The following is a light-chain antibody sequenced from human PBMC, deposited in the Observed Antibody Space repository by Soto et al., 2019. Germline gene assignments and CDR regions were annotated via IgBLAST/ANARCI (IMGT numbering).Light chain of an antibody. CDR3: SAYGGSTDFVL. V-gene: IGLV2-8*01. Sequence: QSVLTQPASVSGSPGQSITIACTGTNRDVGSYNLVSWYQQRPGEAPKLMIYEVNKRPAGVPDRLSGSKFGNTASLTVSGLQAEDEADYYCSAYGGSTDFVLFGGGTKLTVL. J-gene: IGLJ2*01. CDR2: EVN. CDR1: NRDVGSYNL.